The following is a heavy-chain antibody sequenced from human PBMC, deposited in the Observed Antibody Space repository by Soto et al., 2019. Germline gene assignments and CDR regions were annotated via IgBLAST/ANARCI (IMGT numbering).Heavy chain of an antibody. J-gene: IGHJ4*02. CDR3: ARGAPHYSSGSQDHFDY. CDR2: INPNSGGT. CDR1: GYTFTGYY. D-gene: IGHD6-19*01. V-gene: IGHV1-2*04. Sequence: ASVKVSCKASGYTFTGYYMHWVRQAPGQGLEWMGWINPNSGGTNYAQKFQGWVTMTRDTSISTAYMELSRLRSDDTAVYYCARGAPHYSSGSQDHFDYWGQGTLVTVSS.